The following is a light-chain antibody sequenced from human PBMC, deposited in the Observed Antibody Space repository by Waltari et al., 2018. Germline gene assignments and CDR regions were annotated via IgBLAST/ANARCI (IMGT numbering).Light chain of an antibody. Sequence: DIVMIQSPLSLPVTPGEPTSISCRSSQSLLHNNGYTYLAWYLQRPGQSPQLLIYLGSTRASGVPDRFSGSGSGTDFTLTISRVEAEDVGVYFCMQALQTPPTFGQGTKLEIK. V-gene: IGKV2-28*01. CDR3: MQALQTPPT. J-gene: IGKJ2*01. CDR2: LGS. CDR1: QSLLHNNGYTY.